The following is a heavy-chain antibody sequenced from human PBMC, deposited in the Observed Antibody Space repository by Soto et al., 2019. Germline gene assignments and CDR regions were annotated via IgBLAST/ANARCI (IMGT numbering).Heavy chain of an antibody. CDR2: ISSGSSNI. J-gene: IGHJ4*02. CDR1: GFAFRSYN. V-gene: IGHV3-21*01. CDR3: ARVAY. Sequence: PGGSLRLSCGASGFAFRSYNMNWVRQAPGKGLEWVASISSGSSNIYYADSVKGRFTISRDNAKNSLYLRMDSLRAEDSAVYYCARVAYWGPGTQVTVSS.